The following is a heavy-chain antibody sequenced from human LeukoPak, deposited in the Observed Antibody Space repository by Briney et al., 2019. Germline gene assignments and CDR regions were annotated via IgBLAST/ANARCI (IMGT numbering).Heavy chain of an antibody. V-gene: IGHV4-59*01. D-gene: IGHD3-9*01. CDR3: ARQYLTGYYYYMDV. CDR2: IYYSGST. Sequence: PSETLSLTCTVSGGSISSYYWSWIRQPPGKGLEWIGYIYYSGSTNYNPSLKRRVTISVDTSKNQFSLKLSSVTAADPAVYYCARQYLTGYYYYMDVWGKGTTVTVSS. CDR1: GGSISSYY. J-gene: IGHJ6*03.